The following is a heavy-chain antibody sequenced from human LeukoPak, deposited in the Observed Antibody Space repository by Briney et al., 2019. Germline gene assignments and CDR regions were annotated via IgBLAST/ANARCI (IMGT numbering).Heavy chain of an antibody. V-gene: IGHV3-23*01. Sequence: GGSLRLSCAASGFTFSSYAMNWVRQAPGKGLQWVSALSGSGGSTYYADSVKGRFTIFRDNSKNTMYLQMNRLRAEDTAVYYCAKGSMGRGPDYWGQGTLVTVSS. CDR3: AKGSMGRGPDY. J-gene: IGHJ4*02. CDR1: GFTFSSYA. CDR2: LSGSGGST. D-gene: IGHD3-10*01.